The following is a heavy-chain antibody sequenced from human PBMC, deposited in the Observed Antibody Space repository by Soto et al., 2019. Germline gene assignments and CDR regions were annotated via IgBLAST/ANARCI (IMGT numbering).Heavy chain of an antibody. CDR2: INHSGST. CDR1: GGSFSGYY. V-gene: IGHV4-34*01. D-gene: IGHD3-10*01. J-gene: IGHJ4*02. Sequence: QVQLQQWGAGLLKPSETLSLTCAVYGGSFSGYYWSWIRQPPGKGLEWLGEINHSGSTNYNPSLKSRVTIAVDTSKNQFTLKLSSVTAADTAVYYGARQKLEGSGSNFDYWGQGTLVTVSS. CDR3: ARQKLEGSGSNFDY.